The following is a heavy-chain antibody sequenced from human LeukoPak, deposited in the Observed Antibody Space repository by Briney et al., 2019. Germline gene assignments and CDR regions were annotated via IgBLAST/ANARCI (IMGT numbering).Heavy chain of an antibody. J-gene: IGHJ4*02. V-gene: IGHV3-53*05. D-gene: IGHD3-10*01. CDR2: IYSGGST. Sequence: GGSLRLSCAASGFTVSSNYMSWVRQAPGKGLEWVSVIYSGGSTFYADSVKGRFTISRDSSNNALYLQMDSQRAEDTAVYYCARDKIYRGSGSCLDYWGQGTLVTVSS. CDR1: GFTVSSNY. CDR3: ARDKIYRGSGSCLDY.